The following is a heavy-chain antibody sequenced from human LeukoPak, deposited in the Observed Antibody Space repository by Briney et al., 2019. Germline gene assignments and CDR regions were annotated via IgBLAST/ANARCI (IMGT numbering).Heavy chain of an antibody. J-gene: IGHJ6*03. D-gene: IGHD6-6*01. CDR3: AREDSSSYYYYYYYMDV. CDR2: IYTSGST. CDR1: GGSIGTYY. Sequence: SETLSLTCTVSGGSIGTYYWSWIRQPAGKGLEWIGRIYTSGSTNYNPSLKSRVTMSVDTSKNQFSLKLSSVTAADTAVYYCAREDSSSYYYYYYYMDVWGKGTTVTVSS. V-gene: IGHV4-4*07.